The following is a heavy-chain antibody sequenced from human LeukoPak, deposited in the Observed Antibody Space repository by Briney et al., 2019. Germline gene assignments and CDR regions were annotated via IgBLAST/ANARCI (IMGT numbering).Heavy chain of an antibody. V-gene: IGHV4-34*01. Sequence: SGTLSLTCAVYGGSFSGYYWSWIRQPPGKGLEWIGEINHSGSTNYNPSLKSRVTISVDTSKNQFSLKLSSVTAADTAVYYCARGPDIVVVPAAIYYMDVWGKGTTVTVSS. CDR1: GGSFSGYY. D-gene: IGHD2-2*02. CDR3: ARGPDIVVVPAAIYYMDV. J-gene: IGHJ6*03. CDR2: INHSGST.